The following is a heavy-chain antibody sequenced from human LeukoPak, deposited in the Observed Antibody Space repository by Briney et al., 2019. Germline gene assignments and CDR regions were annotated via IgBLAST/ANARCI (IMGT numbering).Heavy chain of an antibody. CDR1: GFTFSSYA. CDR3: ARIRGLWSGLSRGYYYYMDV. V-gene: IGHV3-30-3*01. Sequence: PGRSLRLSCAASGFTFSSYAMHWVRQAPGKGLEWVAVISYDGSNKYYADSVKGRFTISRDNSKNTLYLQMNSLRAEDTAVYYCARIRGLWSGLSRGYYYYMDVWGEGTTVTVSS. CDR2: ISYDGSNK. D-gene: IGHD3-3*01. J-gene: IGHJ6*03.